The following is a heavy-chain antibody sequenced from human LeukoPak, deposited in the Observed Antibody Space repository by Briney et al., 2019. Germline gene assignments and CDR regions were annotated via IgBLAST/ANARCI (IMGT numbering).Heavy chain of an antibody. V-gene: IGHV1-8*01. CDR1: GYTFTSYD. CDR2: MNPNSGNT. J-gene: IGHJ4*02. D-gene: IGHD6-19*01. Sequence: ASVKVSCKASGYTFTSYDINWVRQATGQGLEWMGWMNPNSGNTGYAQNFQGRVTMTRDTSMNTAYMELSSLRSEDTALYYCARGRIRYDDYSSGWFVFFEFWGQGSLVTASS. CDR3: ARGRIRYDDYSSGWFVFFEF.